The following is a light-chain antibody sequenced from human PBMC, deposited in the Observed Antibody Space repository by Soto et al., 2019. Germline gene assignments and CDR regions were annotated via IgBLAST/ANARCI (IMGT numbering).Light chain of an antibody. CDR3: QSCDSSLGFV. CDR1: SSNIGADHD. V-gene: IGLV1-40*01. CDR2: GNV. J-gene: IGLJ1*01. Sequence: QSVLTQPPSVSGAPGQRVTFSCIGSSSNIGADHDVHWYQQLPGTAPKLLIYGNVNRPSGVPDRFSGSKSGASAALAITGLQAEDEADYYCQSCDSSLGFVFGTGTKLTVL.